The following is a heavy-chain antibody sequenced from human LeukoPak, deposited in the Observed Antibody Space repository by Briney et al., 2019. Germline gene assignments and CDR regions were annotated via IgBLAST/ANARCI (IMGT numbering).Heavy chain of an antibody. D-gene: IGHD3-10*01. CDR2: INHSGST. CDR3: ASFGAGPNFDY. V-gene: IGHV4-34*01. Sequence: SETLSLTCAVYGGSFSGYYWSWIRQPPGKGLEWIGEINHSGSTNYNPSLKSRVTISVDTSKNQFSLKLSSVTAADTAVYYCASFGAGPNFDYWGQGTLVTVSS. CDR1: GGSFSGYY. J-gene: IGHJ4*02.